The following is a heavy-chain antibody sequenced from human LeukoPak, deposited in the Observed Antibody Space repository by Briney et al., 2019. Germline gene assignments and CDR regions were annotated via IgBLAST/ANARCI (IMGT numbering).Heavy chain of an antibody. J-gene: IGHJ3*02. V-gene: IGHV4-34*01. Sequence: SETLSLTCAVYGGSFSGYYWSWIRQPPGKGLEWIGEINHSGSTNYNPSLKSRVAISMDTPKNQFSLKLRSVTAADTAVYYCARYLPRFGGVIVGAFDIWGQGTVVAVSS. CDR2: INHSGST. CDR3: ARYLPRFGGVIVGAFDI. CDR1: GGSFSGYY. D-gene: IGHD3-16*02.